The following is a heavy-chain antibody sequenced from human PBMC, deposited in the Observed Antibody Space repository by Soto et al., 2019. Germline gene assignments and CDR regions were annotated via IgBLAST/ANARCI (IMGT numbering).Heavy chain of an antibody. Sequence: GGSLRLSCAASGFTFSSYAMRWVRQAPGKGLEWVAVISYDGSNKYYADSVKGRFTISRDNSKNTLYLQMNSLRAEDTAVYYCARDPTLRYFDYWGQGTLVTVSS. V-gene: IGHV3-30-3*01. J-gene: IGHJ4*02. D-gene: IGHD2-15*01. CDR2: ISYDGSNK. CDR1: GFTFSSYA. CDR3: ARDPTLRYFDY.